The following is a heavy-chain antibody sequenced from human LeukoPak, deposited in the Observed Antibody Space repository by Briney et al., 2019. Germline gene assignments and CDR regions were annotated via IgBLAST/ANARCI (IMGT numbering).Heavy chain of an antibody. D-gene: IGHD6-6*01. Sequence: SVKVSCKASGGTFSSYAISWVRQAPGQGLEWMGGIIPIFGTANYAKKFQGRVTITTDESTSTAYMELSSLRSEDTAVYYCARVPTPAWDSSKTVDYYYMDVWGKGTTVTVSS. CDR1: GGTFSSYA. CDR2: IIPIFGTA. J-gene: IGHJ6*03. CDR3: ARVPTPAWDSSKTVDYYYMDV. V-gene: IGHV1-69*05.